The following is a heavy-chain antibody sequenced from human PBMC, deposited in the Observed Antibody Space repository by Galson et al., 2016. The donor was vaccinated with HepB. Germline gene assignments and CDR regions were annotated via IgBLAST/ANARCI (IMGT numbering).Heavy chain of an antibody. CDR2: IHYSGSA. CDR1: GGSVSTGDYY. Sequence: PLSLTCSVSGGSVSTGDYYWSWIRQPPGKGLEWIGNIHYSGSAYYNPSLKSRLTISVVASQNLFSLNLSSVAAADTAVYYCAREINTAYCYYGMDVWGQGTTVTVSS. CDR3: AREINTAYCYYGMDV. D-gene: IGHD2/OR15-2a*01. V-gene: IGHV4-30-4*01. J-gene: IGHJ6*02.